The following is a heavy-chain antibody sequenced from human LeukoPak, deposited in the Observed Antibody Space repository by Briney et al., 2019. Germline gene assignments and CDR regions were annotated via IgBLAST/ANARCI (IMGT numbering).Heavy chain of an antibody. CDR2: VTGGGDGT. Sequence: GGSLRLSCAASGFSISSYALAWVRQTPGKGLEWVSAVTGGGDGTHYVDSVKGRFTISRDNSKNTIYLQMNSLRVEDTAIYFCGSDPNGDYVGALGYWGRGTLVTASS. CDR1: GFSISSYA. D-gene: IGHD2-8*01. V-gene: IGHV3-23*01. J-gene: IGHJ4*01. CDR3: GSDPNGDYVGALGY.